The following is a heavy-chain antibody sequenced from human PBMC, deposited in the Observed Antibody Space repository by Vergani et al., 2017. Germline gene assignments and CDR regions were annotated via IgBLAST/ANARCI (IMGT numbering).Heavy chain of an antibody. V-gene: IGHV4-59*12. Sequence: QVQLQESGPGLVKPSETLSLTCTVSGGSISSYYWSWIRQPPGKGLEWIGYIYYSASTNYNPSLKSRVTISVDRSKNQFSLKLSSVTAADTAVYYCARDRGTYPNWFDPWGHGTLVTVSS. D-gene: IGHD3-10*01. CDR3: ARDRGTYPNWFDP. J-gene: IGHJ5*02. CDR1: GGSISSYY. CDR2: IYYSAST.